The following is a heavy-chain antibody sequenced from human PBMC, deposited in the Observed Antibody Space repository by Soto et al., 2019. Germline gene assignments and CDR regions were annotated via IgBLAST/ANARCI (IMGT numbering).Heavy chain of an antibody. Sequence: SETLSLTCTVSGGSINSFYWSWIRQSPGKGPEWIGYIHHSGTINYKSSLKSRITISMDPSKNQLSLSLRSVTTADTAVYYCARVSSSWGLVSYFDYWGQGTLVTVSS. V-gene: IGHV4-59*01. CDR3: ARVSSSWGLVSYFDY. CDR1: GGSINSFY. D-gene: IGHD6-13*01. J-gene: IGHJ4*02. CDR2: IHHSGTI.